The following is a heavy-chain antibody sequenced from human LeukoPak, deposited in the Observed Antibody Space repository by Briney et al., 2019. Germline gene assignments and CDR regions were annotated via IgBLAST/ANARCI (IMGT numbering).Heavy chain of an antibody. CDR2: IRSSSSAQ. D-gene: IGHD5-18*01. V-gene: IGHV3-48*02. CDR3: ARNGGYSPLDY. Sequence: PGGSLRLSCAASGFSFSSYTMNWGREAPGKGLERVSYIRSSSSAQHHADSLQGRFPISRDNAKHSLYLQMNSLRHEDTAVYYCARNGGYSPLDYRGQRTLVTVSS. J-gene: IGHJ4*02. CDR1: GFSFSSYT.